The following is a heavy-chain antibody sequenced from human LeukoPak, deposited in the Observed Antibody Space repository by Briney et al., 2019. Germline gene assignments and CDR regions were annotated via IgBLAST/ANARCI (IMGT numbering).Heavy chain of an antibody. D-gene: IGHD3-10*01. CDR1: GGSISHNY. Sequence: SETLSLTCDVSGGSISHNYWNWIRQPPGKGLEWIGYIYYSGSTNYNPSLKSRVTISVDTSKNQFSLKLSSVTAADTAVYYCARGAIWFGEIDYWGQGTVVTVSS. V-gene: IGHV4-59*01. CDR2: IYYSGST. CDR3: ARGAIWFGEIDY. J-gene: IGHJ4*02.